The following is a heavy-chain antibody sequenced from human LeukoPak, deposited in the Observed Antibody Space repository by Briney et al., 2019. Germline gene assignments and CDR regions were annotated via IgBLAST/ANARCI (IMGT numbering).Heavy chain of an antibody. CDR3: AKDMGTTPYYLDY. V-gene: IGHV3-23*01. CDR1: GFTFSNHA. J-gene: IGHJ4*02. Sequence: PGVSLRLSCAASGFTFSNHAITWVRQAPGKGLEWVSTISGSAGSTFYSDSVKGRFTISRDNFKNTVFLQMNRLRAEDMALYYCAKDMGTTPYYLDYWGQGILVTVSS. CDR2: ISGSAGST. D-gene: IGHD1-7*01.